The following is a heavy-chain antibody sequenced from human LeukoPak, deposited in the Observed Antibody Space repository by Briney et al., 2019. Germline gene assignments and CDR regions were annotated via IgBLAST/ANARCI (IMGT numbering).Heavy chain of an antibody. CDR1: GDSINSRSYY. CDR2: IYYTGTT. D-gene: IGHD3-10*01. J-gene: IGHJ4*02. CDR3: AAQHYYGSGSYSFDY. V-gene: IGHV4-39*01. Sequence: SETLSLTCTVSGDSINSRSYYWAWIRQPPGKGLEWIATIYYTGTTFYNPSLKSRITISVDTSKNQFSPKLSSVTAADTAVYYCAAQHYYGSGSYSFDYWGQGTLVPVSS.